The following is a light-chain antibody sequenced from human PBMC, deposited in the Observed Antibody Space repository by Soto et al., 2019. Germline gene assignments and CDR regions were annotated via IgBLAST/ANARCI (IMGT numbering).Light chain of an antibody. CDR3: QQYNSYRT. Sequence: DIQMTQSPSTLSASVGDRVTITCRASQSISNWLAWYQQKPGKAPKLLIYKASSLEGGVPSRFSGSGSGTEFTLTISSLQPDDLATYYCQQYNSYRTFGQGTKVEIK. CDR2: KAS. J-gene: IGKJ1*01. CDR1: QSISNW. V-gene: IGKV1-5*03.